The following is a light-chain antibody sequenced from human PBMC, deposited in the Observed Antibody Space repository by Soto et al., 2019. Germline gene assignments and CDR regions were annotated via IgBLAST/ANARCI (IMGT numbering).Light chain of an antibody. CDR3: QQSYSSPRT. CDR1: QSISSY. Sequence: DIKMTQSPSSLSAFVGDSVTITCRASQSISSYLNWYQQKPGKAPKLLIYAASSLQSGVPSRFSGSGSGTDFTLTISSLQPEDFATYYCQQSYSSPRTFGQGTKVDIK. V-gene: IGKV1-39*01. J-gene: IGKJ1*01. CDR2: AAS.